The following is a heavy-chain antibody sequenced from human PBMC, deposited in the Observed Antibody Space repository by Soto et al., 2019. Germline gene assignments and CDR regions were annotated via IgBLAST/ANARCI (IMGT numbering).Heavy chain of an antibody. CDR1: GYTFTSYG. CDR3: ARSRAEAGHFDY. D-gene: IGHD6-13*01. J-gene: IGHJ4*02. V-gene: IGHV1-18*04. CDR2: ISAYNGNT. Sequence: ASVKVSCKASGYTFTSYGISWVRQAAGQGLEWMGWISAYNGNTNYAQKLQGRVTMTTDTTTSTAYLELRSLRSDDTAVYYCARSRAEAGHFDYWGQGTLVTVSS.